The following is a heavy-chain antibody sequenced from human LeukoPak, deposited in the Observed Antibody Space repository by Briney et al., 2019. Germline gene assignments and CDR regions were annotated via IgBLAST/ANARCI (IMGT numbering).Heavy chain of an antibody. J-gene: IGHJ4*02. V-gene: IGHV3-23*01. CDR1: GFTFSSYI. CDR2: ISDSGGRT. Sequence: PGRSLRLSCAASGFTFSSYIMSWVRQAPGKGLEWVSGISDSGGRTYYADSVKGRFTISRDNSKNTLYLQMNSLRAEDTAVYYCAKVSFLYALLDPFDYWGQGTLVTVSS. D-gene: IGHD2-8*01. CDR3: AKVSFLYALLDPFDY.